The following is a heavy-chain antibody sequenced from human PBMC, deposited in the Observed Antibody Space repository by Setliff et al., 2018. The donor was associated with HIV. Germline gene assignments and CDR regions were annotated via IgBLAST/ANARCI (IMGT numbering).Heavy chain of an antibody. D-gene: IGHD6-19*01. CDR2: INTNTGNP. CDR1: GYSFSNYA. Sequence: ASVKVSCKASGYSFSNYAIHWVRQAPGQGLEWMGWINTNTGNPTYAQGFTGRFVFSLDTSVRTAYLQISSLKAEDTAVYYCARDPRDSSGWLDYYYYYYMDVWGKGTTVTVSS. V-gene: IGHV7-4-1*02. CDR3: ARDPRDSSGWLDYYYYYYMDV. J-gene: IGHJ6*03.